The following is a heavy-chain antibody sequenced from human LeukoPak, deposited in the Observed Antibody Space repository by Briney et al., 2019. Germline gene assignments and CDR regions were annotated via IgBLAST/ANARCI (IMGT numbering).Heavy chain of an antibody. CDR2: IYYRGNT. J-gene: IGHJ3*02. D-gene: IGHD3-10*01. CDR3: ARAPGGYGSGSRGAFDI. V-gene: IGHV4-59*01. CDR1: GGSISSYY. Sequence: PSETLSLTCTVSGGSISSYYWSWIRQPPGKGLEWIGYIYYRGNTNYHPSLESRVTISVDTSKNQFSLKLSSVTAADTAVYYCARAPGGYGSGSRGAFDIWGQGTMVTVSS.